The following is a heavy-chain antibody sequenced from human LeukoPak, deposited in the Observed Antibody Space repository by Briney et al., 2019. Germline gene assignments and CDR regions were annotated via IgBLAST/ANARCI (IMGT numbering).Heavy chain of an antibody. J-gene: IGHJ6*02. D-gene: IGHD6-19*01. CDR1: GCTFTGYY. CDR3: ARDRGIAVAGTIVWYYYYGMDV. Sequence: ASVKVSCKASGCTFTGYYMHWVRQAPGQGLEWMGWINPNSGGTNYAQKFQGRVTMTRDTSISTAYMELSRLRSDDTAVYYCARDRGIAVAGTIVWYYYYGMDVWGQGTTVTVSS. V-gene: IGHV1-2*02. CDR2: INPNSGGT.